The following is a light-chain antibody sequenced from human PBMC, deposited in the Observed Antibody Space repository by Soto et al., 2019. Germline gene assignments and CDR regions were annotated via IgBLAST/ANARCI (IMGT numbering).Light chain of an antibody. J-gene: IGLJ1*01. V-gene: IGLV2-14*01. CDR3: NSLIVNHLYV. Sequence: QSVLTQPASVSGSPGQTITISCTGTSSDVGGYNTVSWYQHHPGKAPKLIIYEVTHRPAGISDRFSASKSGNTASLTISGLQAEDEADYYCNSLIVNHLYVFGTGTKVTVL. CDR2: EVT. CDR1: SSDVGGYNT.